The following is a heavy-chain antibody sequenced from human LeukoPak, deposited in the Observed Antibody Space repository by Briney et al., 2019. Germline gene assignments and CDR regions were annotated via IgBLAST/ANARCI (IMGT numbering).Heavy chain of an antibody. CDR2: VSESGDIK. CDR1: GIAFSRFA. D-gene: IGHD5-12*01. J-gene: IGHJ4*02. CDR3: AKDIAQGYTFGTIEEDY. Sequence: GGSLRLSCAASGIAFSRFAMSWVRQAPGKGLEWVSVVSESGDIKHYAESVRGRFTISRDSSKNTLYLEMNRLRSDDTAIYYCAKDIAQGYTFGTIEEDYWGQGTLVTVAS. V-gene: IGHV3-23*01.